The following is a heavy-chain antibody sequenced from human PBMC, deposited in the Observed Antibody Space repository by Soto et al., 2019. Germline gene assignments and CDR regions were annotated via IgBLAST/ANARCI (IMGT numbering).Heavy chain of an antibody. J-gene: IGHJ6*02. CDR3: AKNGQPPYYYYGMDV. Sequence: ASVKVSCKTSGYTFSRYVISWVRQAPGQGLEWMGWISGYNGDTNYAQKVQGRVTMTIDTSTYTAYMELRSLTSDDTAIYYCAKNGQPPYYYYGMDVWG. D-gene: IGHD2-8*01. CDR2: ISGYNGDT. V-gene: IGHV1-18*01. CDR1: GYTFSRYV.